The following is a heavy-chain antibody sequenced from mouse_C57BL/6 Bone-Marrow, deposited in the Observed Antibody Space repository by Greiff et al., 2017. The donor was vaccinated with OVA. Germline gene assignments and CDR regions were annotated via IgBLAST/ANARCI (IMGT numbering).Heavy chain of an antibody. D-gene: IGHD2-3*01. V-gene: IGHV1-55*01. J-gene: IGHJ2*01. Sequence: QVQLQQPGAELVKPGASVKLSCKASGYTFTSYWINWVKQRPGQGLEWIGDIYPGSGSTNYNEKFKSKATLTVDTSSSTAYMQLSSLTSEVSAVYYGARSGYCWYYIDYWGQGTPLTVSS. CDR3: ARSGYCWYYIDY. CDR2: IYPGSGST. CDR1: GYTFTSYW.